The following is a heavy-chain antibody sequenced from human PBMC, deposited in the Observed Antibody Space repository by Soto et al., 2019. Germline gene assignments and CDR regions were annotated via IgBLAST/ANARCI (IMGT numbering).Heavy chain of an antibody. CDR2: ISGSGGNT. J-gene: IGHJ3*01. CDR3: AKDLWSWNSGWHHGGFDV. CDR1: GFTFNSHA. D-gene: IGHD6-19*01. Sequence: HPGGSLRLSCAASGFTFNSHAMSWVRQAPGKGLEWVSGISGSGGNTFYAGSVKGRCTISRDNSKNTLYLQMNSLRAEDTAVYYCAKDLWSWNSGWHHGGFDVWGRGTMVTVPS. V-gene: IGHV3-23*01.